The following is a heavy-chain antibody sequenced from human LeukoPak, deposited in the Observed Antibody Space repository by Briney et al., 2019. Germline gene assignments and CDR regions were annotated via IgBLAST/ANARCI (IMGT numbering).Heavy chain of an antibody. CDR3: ARGSSSWYYYYYGMDV. J-gene: IGHJ6*02. CDR2: IYSGGST. Sequence: GGSLRLSCAASGFTVSSNYMSWVRQAPGKGLEWVSVIYSGGSTYYADSVKGRFTISRDNSKNTLYLQMNSLRAEDTAVYYCARGSSSWYYYYYGMDVWGQGTTVTVSS. CDR1: GFTVSSNY. D-gene: IGHD6-13*01. V-gene: IGHV3-66*01.